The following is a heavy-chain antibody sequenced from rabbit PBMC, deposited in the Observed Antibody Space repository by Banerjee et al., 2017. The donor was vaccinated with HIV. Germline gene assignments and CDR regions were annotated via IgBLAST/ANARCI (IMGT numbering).Heavy chain of an antibody. Sequence: QEQLEESGGGLVKPEGSLTLTCKASGFSFSNGYVMCWVRQAPGKGLEWIACINTISGDTVYATWAKGRFTISKASWTTVTLQMTSLTAADTATYFCAREDGVGSGYPTRLDLWGQGTLVTVS. CDR3: AREDGVGSGYPTRLDL. CDR1: GFSFSNGYV. CDR2: INTISGDT. V-gene: IGHV1S45*01. D-gene: IGHD1-1*01. J-gene: IGHJ3*01.